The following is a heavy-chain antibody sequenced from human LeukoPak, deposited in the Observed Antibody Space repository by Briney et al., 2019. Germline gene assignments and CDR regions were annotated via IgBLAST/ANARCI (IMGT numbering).Heavy chain of an antibody. V-gene: IGHV3-7*01. Sequence: GGSLRLSCVASGFASSSYWMTWVRQAPGKGLEWVANIKQDGGEEYYVDSVKGRFTISRDNAKNSLFLQMNSLRAEDTAVYYCARLGGSYYTYWGQGTLVTVSS. D-gene: IGHD1-26*01. CDR3: ARLGGSYYTY. J-gene: IGHJ4*02. CDR1: GFASSSYW. CDR2: IKQDGGEE.